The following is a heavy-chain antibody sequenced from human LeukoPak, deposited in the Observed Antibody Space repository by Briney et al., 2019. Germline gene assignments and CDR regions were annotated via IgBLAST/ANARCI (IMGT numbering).Heavy chain of an antibody. V-gene: IGHV1-2*02. CDR3: ATNILVRDIINWFDP. CDR1: GYSFADYY. Sequence: ASVKVSCKASGYSFADYYMHWVRQAPGQGLEWMGWIKPNSGDTRSAQKFQGRVTMTRDTSISTAYMELSSLRYDDTAVYYCATNILVRDIINWFDPWGQGTLVTVSS. D-gene: IGHD3-10*01. CDR2: IKPNSGDT. J-gene: IGHJ5*02.